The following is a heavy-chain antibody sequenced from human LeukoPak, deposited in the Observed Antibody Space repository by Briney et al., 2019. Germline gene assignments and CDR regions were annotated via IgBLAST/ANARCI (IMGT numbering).Heavy chain of an antibody. CDR3: AKESRRYQSRGAFDI. CDR1: GGSFSGYY. CDR2: INHSGST. J-gene: IGHJ3*02. V-gene: IGHV4-34*01. Sequence: SETLSLTCAVYGGSFSGYYWSWIRQLPGKGLEWIGEINHSGSTNYNPSLNSRVKISVDMSKNQLYLKLNSVTAADTALYYCAKESRRYQSRGAFDIWGQGTTVTVSA. D-gene: IGHD2-2*01.